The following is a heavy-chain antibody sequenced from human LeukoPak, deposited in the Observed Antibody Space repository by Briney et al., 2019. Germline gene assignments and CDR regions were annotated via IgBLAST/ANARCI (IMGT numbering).Heavy chain of an antibody. V-gene: IGHV4-39*01. J-gene: IGHJ4*01. D-gene: IGHD2-8*01. Sequence: SETLSLTCTVSGASVSSDTYCWSWIRQPPGKGLESLATVYSTGSTYYNPSLQSRLSISVDTSRNQIPLRLSSVPAADTALYRCSSRYCPTADYSFLGAFGGHGTLVPVSS. CDR1: GASVSSDTYC. CDR2: VYSTGST. CDR3: SSRYCPTADYSFLGAF.